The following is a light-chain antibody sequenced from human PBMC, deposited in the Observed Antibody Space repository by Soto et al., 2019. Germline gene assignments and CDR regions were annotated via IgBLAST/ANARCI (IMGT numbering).Light chain of an antibody. CDR1: SSDVGAFHC. J-gene: IGLJ3*02. CDR3: NSYASTSARL. Sequence: QSALTQPASVSESPGQSITISCTGTSSDVGAFHCVSWYQQHPGKTPKLIIYEVTNRPSGVSNRFSGSKSGNTASLTISGLQAEDEAAYYCNSYASTSARLFGGGTKVTVL. V-gene: IGLV2-14*01. CDR2: EVT.